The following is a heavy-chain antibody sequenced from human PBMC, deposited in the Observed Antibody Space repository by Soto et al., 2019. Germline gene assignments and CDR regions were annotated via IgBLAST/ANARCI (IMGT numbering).Heavy chain of an antibody. V-gene: IGHV1-69*01. Sequence: QVQLVQSGAEVKKPGSSVKVSCKASGGTFSSYAISWVRQAPGQGLEWMGGTIPIFGTANYAQKFQGRVTITADESTSTDYMELSSLRSEDTAVYYCARAHNTYGDDPGWFDPWGQGTLVTVSS. CDR2: TIPIFGTA. CDR3: ARAHNTYGDDPGWFDP. CDR1: GGTFSSYA. D-gene: IGHD4-17*01. J-gene: IGHJ5*02.